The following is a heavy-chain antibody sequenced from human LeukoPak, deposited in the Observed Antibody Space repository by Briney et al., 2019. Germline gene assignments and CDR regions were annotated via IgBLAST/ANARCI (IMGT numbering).Heavy chain of an antibody. CDR3: ARGGPGFWSGTFDC. D-gene: IGHD3-3*01. CDR1: GDSMSSYY. Sequence: SETLSLTCTISGDSMSSYYWSWIRQPPGKGLEWIGYISYSGNTDYNPSLKSRVTISVGASKIWFSLRLSSVTAADTAVYYCARGGPGFWSGTFDCWGQGTLVTVSS. J-gene: IGHJ4*01. CDR2: ISYSGNT. V-gene: IGHV4-59*01.